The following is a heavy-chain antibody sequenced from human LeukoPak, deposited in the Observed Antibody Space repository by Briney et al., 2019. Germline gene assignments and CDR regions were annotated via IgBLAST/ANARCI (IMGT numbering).Heavy chain of an antibody. CDR3: ARDGGFQDIVVVVATAPPDY. CDR2: ISYDGSNK. Sequence: PGRSLRLSCAASGFTFSSCAMHWVRQAPGKGLEWVAVISYDGSNKYYADSVKGRFTISRDNSKNTLYLQMNSLRAEDTAVYYCARDGGFQDIVVVVATAPPDYWGQGTLVTVSS. V-gene: IGHV3-30*04. CDR1: GFTFSSCA. J-gene: IGHJ4*02. D-gene: IGHD2-15*01.